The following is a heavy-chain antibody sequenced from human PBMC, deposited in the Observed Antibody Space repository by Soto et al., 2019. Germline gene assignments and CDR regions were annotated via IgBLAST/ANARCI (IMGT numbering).Heavy chain of an antibody. CDR1: GGTFSSYA. CDR3: ARERLIPDIVVVVAANWFDP. V-gene: IGHV1-69*06. Sequence: QVQLVQSGAEVKKPGSSVKVSCKASGGTFSSYAISWVRQAPGQGLEWMGGIIPIFGTANYAQKFQGRVTITADKSTSTAYMELSSLGSEDTAVYYCARERLIPDIVVVVAANWFDPWGQGTLVTVSS. CDR2: IIPIFGTA. J-gene: IGHJ5*02. D-gene: IGHD2-15*01.